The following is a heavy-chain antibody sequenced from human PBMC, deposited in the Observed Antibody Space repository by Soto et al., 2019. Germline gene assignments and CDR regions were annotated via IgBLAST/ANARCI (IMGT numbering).Heavy chain of an antibody. CDR1: GYSINSDDY. CDR3: ARGGNRYSNTASGVGGFDF. D-gene: IGHD5-12*01. Sequence: SETLSLTCTVSGYSINSDDYWGWIRQPPGKGLEWIASIYHSVSTFYNPSLRSRVTISIDTSKNQFSLNVNSLTTADTAVYFCARGGNRYSNTASGVGGFDFWGQGTLVTVSS. V-gene: IGHV4-38-2*02. J-gene: IGHJ4*02. CDR2: IYHSVST.